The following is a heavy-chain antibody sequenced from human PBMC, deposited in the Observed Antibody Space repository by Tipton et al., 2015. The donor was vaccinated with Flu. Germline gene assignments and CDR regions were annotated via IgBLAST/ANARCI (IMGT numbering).Heavy chain of an antibody. CDR2: IYYSGNT. CDR3: GAVTPGHWYFDL. Sequence: LRLSCTVSGGSISSVTYYWGWIRQSPGKGLEWIGNIYYSGNTYYNPSLKSRVTMSVDTSKNQFSLTLTSVTAADTAVYYCGAVTPGHWYFDLWGRGTLVTVSS. J-gene: IGHJ2*01. V-gene: IGHV4-39*07. CDR1: GGSISSVTYY. D-gene: IGHD4-17*01.